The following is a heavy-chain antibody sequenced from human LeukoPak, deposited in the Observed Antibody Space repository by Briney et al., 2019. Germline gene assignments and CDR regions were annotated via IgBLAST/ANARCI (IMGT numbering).Heavy chain of an antibody. J-gene: IGHJ4*02. V-gene: IGHV4-59*01. CDR2: IYYSGST. Sequence: PSETLSLTCTVSGGSISSYYWSWIRQPPGKGLEWIGYIYYSGSTNYNPSLKSRVTISVDTSKNQFSLKLSSVTAADTAVYYCARVVGATYYFDYWGQGILVTVSS. CDR3: ARVVGATYYFDY. D-gene: IGHD1-26*01. CDR1: GGSISSYY.